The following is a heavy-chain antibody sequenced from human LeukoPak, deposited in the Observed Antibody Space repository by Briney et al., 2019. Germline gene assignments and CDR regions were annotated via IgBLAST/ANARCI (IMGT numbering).Heavy chain of an antibody. D-gene: IGHD3-3*01. CDR1: GGSVASTNW. Sequence: SETLSLTCDVSGGSVASTNWWTWVRQPPGKGLGWIGEVHLDGRTNYNPSLKSRLIMSVDLPENHISLELTSVTAADTAVYYCAREGGFYRPLDYSGQGTLVTVSS. J-gene: IGHJ4*02. CDR2: VHLDGRT. V-gene: IGHV4-4*02. CDR3: AREGGFYRPLDY.